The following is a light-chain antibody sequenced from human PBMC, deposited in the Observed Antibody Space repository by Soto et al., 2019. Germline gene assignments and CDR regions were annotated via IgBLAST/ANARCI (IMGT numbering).Light chain of an antibody. CDR2: GAS. CDR1: QSVNSN. V-gene: IGKV3-15*01. J-gene: IGKJ1*01. Sequence: EIVMTQSPATLSVSPGERATLSCRASQSVNSNLAWYQQKPGQAPRLLIYGASTRATGIPARFSGSGSGTEFTLTISSLHSEDFAVYYCQQYNNWPGTFGQGTKV. CDR3: QQYNNWPGT.